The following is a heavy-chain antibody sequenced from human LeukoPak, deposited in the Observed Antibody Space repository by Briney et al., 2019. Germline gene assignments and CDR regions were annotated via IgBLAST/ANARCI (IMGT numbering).Heavy chain of an antibody. Sequence: SETLSLTCTVSGGSISSYYWSWIRQPAGKGLEWIGRIYTSGSTNYNPSLKSRVTMSVDTSKNQFSLKLSSVTAADTAAYYCARSSRRGYSSYDAFDIWGQGTVVTVSS. CDR1: GGSISSYY. J-gene: IGHJ3*02. CDR2: IYTSGST. V-gene: IGHV4-4*07. CDR3: ARSSRRGYSSYDAFDI. D-gene: IGHD5-18*01.